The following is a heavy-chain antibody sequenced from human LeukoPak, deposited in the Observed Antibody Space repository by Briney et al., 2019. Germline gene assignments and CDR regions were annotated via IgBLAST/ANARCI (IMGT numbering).Heavy chain of an antibody. CDR3: AHSLGIAAAGHALFDY. V-gene: IGHV2-5*01. CDR2: IYWNDDK. D-gene: IGHD6-13*01. CDR1: GFSLSTSGVG. Sequence: SGPTLVKPTQTLTLTCTFSGFSLSTSGVGVGWIRQPPGKALEWLALIYWNDDKRYSPSLKSRLTITKDTSKNQVVLTMTNMDPVDTATYYCAHSLGIAAAGHALFDYWGQGTLVTVSS. J-gene: IGHJ4*02.